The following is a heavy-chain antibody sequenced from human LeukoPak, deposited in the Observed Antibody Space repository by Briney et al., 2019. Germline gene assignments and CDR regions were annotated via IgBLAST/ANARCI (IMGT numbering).Heavy chain of an antibody. CDR1: GYTFTGYY. J-gene: IGHJ5*02. CDR2: INPNSGGT. Sequence: ASVKVSCKASGYTFTGYYMHWVRQAPGQGLEWMGWINPNSGGTNYAQKFQGRVTMTRDTSISTAYMELSRLRSDDTAVYYCAGGGDYYDSSGYYYVSWGQGTLVTVSS. CDR3: AGGGDYYDSSGYYYVS. V-gene: IGHV1-2*02. D-gene: IGHD3-22*01.